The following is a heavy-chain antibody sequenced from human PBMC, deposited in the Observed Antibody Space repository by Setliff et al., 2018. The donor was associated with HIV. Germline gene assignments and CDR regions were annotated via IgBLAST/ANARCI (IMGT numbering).Heavy chain of an antibody. CDR1: GGTFSSYV. Sequence: SVKVSCKASGGTFSSYVINWVRQAPGQGLEWMGRIIPILGTTNYGQNFQGRVTITADKYTSSAYMELSSLRSEETAVYYCAGERGGAAREYYFDYWGQGTLVTVSS. CDR3: AGERGGAAREYYFDY. J-gene: IGHJ4*02. CDR2: IIPILGTT. D-gene: IGHD6-6*01. V-gene: IGHV1-69*06.